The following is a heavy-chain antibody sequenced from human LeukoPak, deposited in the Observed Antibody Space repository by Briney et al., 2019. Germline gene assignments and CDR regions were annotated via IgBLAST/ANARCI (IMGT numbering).Heavy chain of an antibody. CDR3: ARDAYTGYTAMAKYNWFDP. D-gene: IGHD5-18*01. Sequence: GGSLRLSCAASGFTFSSYAMHWVRQAPGKGLEWVAVISYDRSNKYYADSVKGRFTISRDNSKNTLYLQMNSLRAEDTAVYYCARDAYTGYTAMAKYNWFDPWGQGTLVTVSS. V-gene: IGHV3-30-3*01. J-gene: IGHJ5*02. CDR2: ISYDRSNK. CDR1: GFTFSSYA.